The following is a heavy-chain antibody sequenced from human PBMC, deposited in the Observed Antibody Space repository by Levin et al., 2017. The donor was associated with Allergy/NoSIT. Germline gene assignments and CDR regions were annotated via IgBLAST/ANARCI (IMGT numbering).Heavy chain of an antibody. J-gene: IGHJ6*03. CDR1: GGTFSSYA. Sequence: SVKVSCKASGGTFSSYAISWVRQAPGQGLEWMGGIIPIFGTANYAQKFQGRVTITADKSTSTAYMELSSLRSEDTAVYYCARVPYDFWSGYYKRDYYYMDVWGKGTTVTVSS. V-gene: IGHV1-69*06. CDR2: IIPIFGTA. D-gene: IGHD3-3*01. CDR3: ARVPYDFWSGYYKRDYYYMDV.